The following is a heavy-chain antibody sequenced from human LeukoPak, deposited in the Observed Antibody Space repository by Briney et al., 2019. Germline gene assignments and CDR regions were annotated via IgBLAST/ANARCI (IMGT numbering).Heavy chain of an antibody. J-gene: IGHJ4*02. CDR1: GFTFSNYG. Sequence: PGRSLRLSCAASGFTFSNYGMHWVRQAPGKGLEWVAVIWSGGTDKYYADSVKGRFTVSRDNSKNTLYVQMNSLRAEDTAVYYCGKRLTSWELEYWGQGTLVTVSS. CDR3: GKRLTSWELEY. V-gene: IGHV3-30*18. D-gene: IGHD1-26*01. CDR2: IWSGGTDK.